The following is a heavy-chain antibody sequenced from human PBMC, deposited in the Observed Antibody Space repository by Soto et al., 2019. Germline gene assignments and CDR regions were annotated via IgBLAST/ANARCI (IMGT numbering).Heavy chain of an antibody. CDR1: GFSLSSHS. CDR2: ISGSSETK. D-gene: IGHD3-10*01. V-gene: IGHV3-48*02. CDR3: ARGTSLGYYSYGMDV. J-gene: IGHJ6*02. Sequence: EVQLVESGGGLAQPGGSLRLSCAASGFSLSSHSVNWVRQAPGKGLEWVSYISGSSETKYNAESGKGRFTTSSDNVKTVVYLQMNGLRDDDTALYYCARGTSLGYYSYGMDVWGQGTTVTVSS.